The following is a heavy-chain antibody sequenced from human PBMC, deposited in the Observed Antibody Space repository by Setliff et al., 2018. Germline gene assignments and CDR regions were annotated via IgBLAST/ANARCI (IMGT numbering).Heavy chain of an antibody. CDR3: ANPLYYYDSSGYLVRGGFDY. V-gene: IGHV3-74*01. CDR1: GFTFSSYW. J-gene: IGHJ4*02. CDR2: FNSDGSST. Sequence: GSLRLSCAASGFTFSSYWLHWVRQAPGKGLVWVSRFNSDGSSTSYADSVKGRFTISRDNAKNSLDLQMDSLRAEDTAVYYCANPLYYYDSSGYLVRGGFDYWGQGTLVTVSS. D-gene: IGHD3-22*01.